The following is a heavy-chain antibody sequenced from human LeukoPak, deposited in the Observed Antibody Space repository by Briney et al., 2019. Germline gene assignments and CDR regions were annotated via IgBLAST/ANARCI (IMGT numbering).Heavy chain of an antibody. Sequence: PGGSLRLSCAASGFTFGSYEMNWVRQAPGKGLEWVSYISSSGSIIHYADAVKGRFTTSRDNAKNSLHLQMNSLRAEDTAIYYCARVRGYGSESFDYWGQGTLVTVSS. D-gene: IGHD3-10*01. CDR2: ISSSGSII. J-gene: IGHJ4*02. CDR3: ARVRGYGSESFDY. V-gene: IGHV3-48*03. CDR1: GFTFGSYE.